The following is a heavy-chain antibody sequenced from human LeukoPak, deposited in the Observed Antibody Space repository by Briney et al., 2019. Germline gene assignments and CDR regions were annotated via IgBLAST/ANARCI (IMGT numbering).Heavy chain of an antibody. J-gene: IGHJ4*02. D-gene: IGHD1-14*01. CDR1: GFTFSKFA. CDR2: ISAPGDST. CDR3: ARDAGKGPKAFDFDY. V-gene: IGHV3-23*01. Sequence: GGSLRLSCAASGFTFSKFAMSWVRQAPGKGLEWVSSISAPGDSTYYADSVKGRFTISRDNSKNTLFLLMNTPRAEDTAVYYCARDAGKGPKAFDFDYGGRG.